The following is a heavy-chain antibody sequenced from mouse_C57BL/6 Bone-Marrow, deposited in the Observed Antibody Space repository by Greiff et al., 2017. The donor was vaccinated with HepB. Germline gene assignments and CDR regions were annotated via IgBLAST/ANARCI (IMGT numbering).Heavy chain of an antibody. J-gene: IGHJ1*03. D-gene: IGHD1-1*01. CDR3: ARPLQFITTDWYFDV. V-gene: IGHV1-61*01. CDR2: IYPSDSET. CDR1: GYTFTSYW. Sequence: QVQLQQPGAELVRPGSSVKLSCKASGYTFTSYWMDWVKQRPGQGLEWIGNIYPSDSETHYNQKFKDKATLTVDKSSSTAYMQLSSLTSEDSAVYYCARPLQFITTDWYFDVWGTGTTVTVSS.